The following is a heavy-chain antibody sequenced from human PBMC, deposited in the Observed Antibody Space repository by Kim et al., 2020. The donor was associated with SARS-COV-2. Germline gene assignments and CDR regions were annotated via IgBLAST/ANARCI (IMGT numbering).Heavy chain of an antibody. J-gene: IGHJ4*02. Sequence: SETLSLTCTVSGYSISSGYYWGWIRQPPGKGLEWIGSIYHSGSTYYNPSLKSRVTISVDTSKNQFSLKLSSVTAADTAVYYCARGPPLIVGAIYFDYWGQGTLVTVSS. V-gene: IGHV4-38-2*02. D-gene: IGHD1-26*01. CDR2: IYHSGST. CDR1: GYSISSGYY. CDR3: ARGPPLIVGAIYFDY.